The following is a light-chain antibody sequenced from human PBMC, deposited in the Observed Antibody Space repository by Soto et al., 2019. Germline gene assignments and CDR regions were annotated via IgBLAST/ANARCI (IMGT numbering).Light chain of an antibody. J-gene: IGKJ2*01. V-gene: IGKV2-28*01. CDR2: LGS. Sequence: DIVMTQSPLSLPVTPGEPASISCRSSQSLLHSNGYNFLDWYLQKPGQSPQLLIYLGSSRASGVPDRFSGSGSGTHFTLKISRVEAEDVGVYYCMQALQTPPYTFGQGTQLEIK. CDR3: MQALQTPPYT. CDR1: QSLLHSNGYNF.